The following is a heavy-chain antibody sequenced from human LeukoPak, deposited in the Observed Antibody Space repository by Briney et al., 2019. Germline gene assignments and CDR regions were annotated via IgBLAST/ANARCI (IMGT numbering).Heavy chain of an antibody. D-gene: IGHD3-22*01. J-gene: IGHJ4*02. CDR1: GFTFSSHA. V-gene: IGHV3-23*01. CDR2: ISAGPGDT. CDR3: AKDFSANYYDSSALDY. Sequence: GGSLRLSCVASGFTFSSHAMYWVRQAPGKGLEWVSTISAGPGDTYYADSVKGRFTISKDNSKNTLYLQMNSLRAEDTAVYYCAKDFSANYYDSSALDYWGQGTLVTVSS.